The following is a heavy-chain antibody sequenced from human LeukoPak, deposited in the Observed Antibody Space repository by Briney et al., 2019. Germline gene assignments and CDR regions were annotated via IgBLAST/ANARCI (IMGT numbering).Heavy chain of an antibody. Sequence: SETLSLTCTVSGGSIMYYYWSWIRQSPGKGLEWIEYIYYNGSTNYNPSLKSRVSISVDTSKNQFSLKVTSVTAADTAVYYCARKGGLFDYWGQGTLVTVSS. CDR3: ARKGGLFDY. D-gene: IGHD2-15*01. J-gene: IGHJ4*02. CDR1: GGSIMYYY. CDR2: IYYNGST. V-gene: IGHV4-59*01.